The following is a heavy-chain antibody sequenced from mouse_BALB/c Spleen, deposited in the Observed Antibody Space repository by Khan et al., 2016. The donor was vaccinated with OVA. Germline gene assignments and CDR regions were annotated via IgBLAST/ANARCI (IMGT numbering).Heavy chain of an antibody. V-gene: IGHV14-3*02. CDR1: GFNIKDTF. J-gene: IGHJ3*01. CDR2: IDPANGNT. CDR3: ASSHYYGSTYAFAY. D-gene: IGHD1-1*01. Sequence: VQLKQSGAELVKPGASVKLSCTASGFNIKDTFMHWVKQRPEQGLEWIGRIDPANGNTKYNPKFQDKATITADTSSNTAYLQLSSLTSEDTAVYCCASSHYYGSTYAFAYWGQGTLVTVSA.